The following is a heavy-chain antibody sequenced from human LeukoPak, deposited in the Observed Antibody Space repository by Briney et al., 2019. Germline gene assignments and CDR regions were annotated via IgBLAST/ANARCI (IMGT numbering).Heavy chain of an antibody. Sequence: ASVKVSCTASGYTFTGYYMHWVRQAPGQGLEWMGWINPNSGGTNYAQKFQGRVTMTRDTSISTAYMELSRLRSDDTAVYYCARMCCSSTSKEIDYWGQGTLVTVSS. CDR1: GYTFTGYY. D-gene: IGHD2-2*01. J-gene: IGHJ4*02. CDR2: INPNSGGT. V-gene: IGHV1-2*02. CDR3: ARMCCSSTSKEIDY.